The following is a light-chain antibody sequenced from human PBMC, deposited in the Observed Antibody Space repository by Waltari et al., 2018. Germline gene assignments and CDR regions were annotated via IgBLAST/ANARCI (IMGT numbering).Light chain of an antibody. CDR3: KSYTGTGSWV. J-gene: IGLJ3*02. CDR2: DVS. Sequence: QSALTQPASVSGSPGQSITIFCTGTKSDVGFYNYVSWYQQHPGKAPKVIIYDVSQRPSGIANRFSGSKSGNTASPTISGLQADDEADYYCKSYTGTGSWVFGGGTKLTVL. CDR1: KSDVGFYNY. V-gene: IGLV2-14*03.